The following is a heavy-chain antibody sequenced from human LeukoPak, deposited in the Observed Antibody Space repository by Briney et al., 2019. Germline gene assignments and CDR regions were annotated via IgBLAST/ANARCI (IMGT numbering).Heavy chain of an antibody. CDR2: IYYSGST. Sequence: SETLSLTCTVSGDSVSSTGYYWGWIRQPPGKGLEWIGTIYYSGSTYYNPSLKSRVTMSEDTSRNQFSLRLSSVNAADTAVYYCARAQKYYDILTGYWNYYYYGMDVWGKGTTVTVSS. CDR1: GDSVSSTGYY. J-gene: IGHJ6*04. D-gene: IGHD3-9*01. CDR3: ARAQKYYDILTGYWNYYYYGMDV. V-gene: IGHV4-39*01.